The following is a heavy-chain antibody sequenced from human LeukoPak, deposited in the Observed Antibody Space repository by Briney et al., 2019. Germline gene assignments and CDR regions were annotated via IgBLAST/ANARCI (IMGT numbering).Heavy chain of an antibody. CDR1: RFIFSNYG. V-gene: IGHV3-21*01. CDR3: ASTYKRTHYYYMDV. J-gene: IGHJ6*03. D-gene: IGHD1-1*01. Sequence: GGSLRLSCAASRFIFSNYGMNWVRQAPGKGLEWVSSITSGSSYIYYADSVKGRFTISRDNAKNSLYLQMNSLRAEDTAVYYCASTYKRTHYYYMDVWGKGTTVTISS. CDR2: ITSGSSYI.